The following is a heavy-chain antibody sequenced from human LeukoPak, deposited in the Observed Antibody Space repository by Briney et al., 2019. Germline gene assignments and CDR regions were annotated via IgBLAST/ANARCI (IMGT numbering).Heavy chain of an antibody. J-gene: IGHJ4*02. D-gene: IGHD3-22*01. Sequence: PGWSLRLSCAASGFTFSSYEMNWVRQAPGKGLEWVSYISSSGSTIYYADSVKGRFTISRDNAKNSLYLQMNSLRAEDTAVYYCARVELYYDSSGPSDYWGQGTLVTVSS. V-gene: IGHV3-48*03. CDR1: GFTFSSYE. CDR2: ISSSGSTI. CDR3: ARVELYYDSSGPSDY.